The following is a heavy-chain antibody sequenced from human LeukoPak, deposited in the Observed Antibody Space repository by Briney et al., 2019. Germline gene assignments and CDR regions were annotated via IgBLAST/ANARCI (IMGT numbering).Heavy chain of an antibody. CDR2: IYRDGST. V-gene: IGHV3-66*02. CDR3: AQLPRD. CDR1: GFTVDSHF. J-gene: IGHJ4*02. D-gene: IGHD1-7*01. Sequence: GGSLRLSCAVSGFTVDSHFMTWVRQAPGKGLEWVSVIYRDGSTYYADSVEGRFTISRDNSKNTLHLQMNSLRTEDTAVYYCAQLPRDGGQGTVVTVS.